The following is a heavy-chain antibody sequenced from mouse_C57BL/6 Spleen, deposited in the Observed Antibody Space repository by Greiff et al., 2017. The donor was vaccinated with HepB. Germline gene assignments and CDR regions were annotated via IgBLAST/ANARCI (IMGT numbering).Heavy chain of an antibody. J-gene: IGHJ4*01. D-gene: IGHD2-2*01. CDR1: GFTFTDYY. Sequence: EVKVVESGGGLVQPGGSLSLSCAASGFTFTDYYMSWVRQPPGKALEWLGFIRNKANGYTTEYSASVKGRFTISRDNSQSILYLQMNALRAEDSATYYCARGLRRGDYAMDYWGQGTSVTVSS. CDR3: ARGLRRGDYAMDY. CDR2: IRNKANGYTT. V-gene: IGHV7-3*01.